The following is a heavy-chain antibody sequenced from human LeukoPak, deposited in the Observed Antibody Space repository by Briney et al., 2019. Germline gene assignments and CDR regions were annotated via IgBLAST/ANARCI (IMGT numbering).Heavy chain of an antibody. J-gene: IGHJ2*01. D-gene: IGHD4-23*01. CDR2: IIPILGIA. CDR1: GGTFSSYA. V-gene: IGHV1-69*04. CDR3: AETTVVTHTDWYFDL. Sequence: SVKVSCKASGGTFSSYAISWVRQAPGQGLEWMGRIIPILGIANYAQKFQGRVTITADKSTSTAYMELSSLRSEDTAVYYCAETTVVTHTDWYFDLWGRGTLVTVSS.